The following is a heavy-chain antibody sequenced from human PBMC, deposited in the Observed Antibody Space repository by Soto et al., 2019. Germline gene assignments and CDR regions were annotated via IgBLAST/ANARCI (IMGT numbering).Heavy chain of an antibody. CDR1: GYSFASHW. CDR3: ARYSGTYWHYLDF. J-gene: IGHJ4*02. D-gene: IGHD1-26*01. Sequence: PGESLKISCKGSGYSFASHWVAWVRQMPEKGLEWIGTIYPGDSDTKYSSAFRGRVTISADTSVSTAYLQWRSLEATDSAIYYCARYSGTYWHYLDFWGQGTLVTVCS. V-gene: IGHV5-51*01. CDR2: IYPGDSDT.